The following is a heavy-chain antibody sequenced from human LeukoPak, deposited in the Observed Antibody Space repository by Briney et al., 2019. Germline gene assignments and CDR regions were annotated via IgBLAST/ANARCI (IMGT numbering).Heavy chain of an antibody. V-gene: IGHV4-39*02. Sequence: PSETLSLTCTVSGGSISSNNYYWGWIRQPPGKGLEWIGSLYHTGSAYYNPSLKRRVTISIDVSKNPFSLKLSSVTAADTAVYYCARTYDYVWGSYRSHSFDSWGQGTLVTVSS. CDR2: LYHTGSA. CDR1: GGSISSNNYY. J-gene: IGHJ4*02. D-gene: IGHD3-16*02. CDR3: ARTYDYVWGSYRSHSFDS.